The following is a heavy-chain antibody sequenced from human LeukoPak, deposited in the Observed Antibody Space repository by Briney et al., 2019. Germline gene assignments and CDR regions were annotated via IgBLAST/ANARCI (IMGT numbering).Heavy chain of an antibody. CDR1: GGSISSSSYY. Sequence: SETLSLTCTVSGGSISSSSYYWGWIRPPPGKGLEWIGSIYYSGSTYYNPSLKSRVTISVDTSKNQFSLKLSSVTAADTAVYYCARLHPYYFDYWGQGTLVTVSS. CDR3: ARLHPYYFDY. J-gene: IGHJ4*02. V-gene: IGHV4-39*01. CDR2: IYYSGST.